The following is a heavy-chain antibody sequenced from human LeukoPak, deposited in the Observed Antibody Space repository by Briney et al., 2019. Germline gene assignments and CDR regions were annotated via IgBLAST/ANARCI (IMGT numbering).Heavy chain of an antibody. Sequence: SETLSLTCTVSGGSISSYYWSWIRQPAGKGLEWIGRIYTSGSTNYNPSLKSRVTMSVDTSKNQFFLKLSSVTAADTAVYYCARDGDDCSSTSCYSGDWFDPWGQGTLVTVSS. CDR2: IYTSGST. D-gene: IGHD2-2*01. CDR1: GGSISSYY. J-gene: IGHJ5*02. CDR3: ARDGDDCSSTSCYSGDWFDP. V-gene: IGHV4-4*07.